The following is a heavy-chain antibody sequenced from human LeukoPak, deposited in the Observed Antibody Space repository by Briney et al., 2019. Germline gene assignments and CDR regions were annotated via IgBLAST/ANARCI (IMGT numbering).Heavy chain of an antibody. CDR3: ARGSYCSGGSCYRWRRNWFDP. V-gene: IGHV4-34*01. CDR1: GGSFSGYY. Sequence: SETLSLTCAVYGGSFSGYYWSWIRQPPGKGLEWIGEINHSGSTNYNPSLKSRVTISVDTSKNRFSLKLSSVTAADTAVYYCARGSYCSGGSCYRWRRNWFDPWGQGTLVTVSS. D-gene: IGHD2-15*01. J-gene: IGHJ5*02. CDR2: INHSGST.